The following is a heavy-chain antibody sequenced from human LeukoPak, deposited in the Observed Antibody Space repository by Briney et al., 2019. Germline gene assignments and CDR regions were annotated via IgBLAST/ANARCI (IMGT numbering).Heavy chain of an antibody. CDR1: GGSISSGGYY. V-gene: IGHV4-39*07. CDR2: INHSGST. D-gene: IGHD3-22*01. Sequence: SETLSLTCTVSGGSISSGGYYWSWLRQPPGKGLEWIGEINHSGSTNYNPSLKSRVTISVDTSKNQFSLKLSSVTAADTAVYYCARGPAREYYYDSSGYFRYWGQGTLVTVSS. CDR3: ARGPAREYYYDSSGYFRY. J-gene: IGHJ4*02.